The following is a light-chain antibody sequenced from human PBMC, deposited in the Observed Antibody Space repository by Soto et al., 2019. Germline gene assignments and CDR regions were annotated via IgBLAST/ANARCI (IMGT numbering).Light chain of an antibody. V-gene: IGLV1-51*01. CDR3: GTWDNSLSAYV. CDR2: DNN. Sequence: QSVLTQPPSVSAAPGQKVTISCSGSSSNIGNNYVSWYQQLPGTAPKLLIYDNNKRPSGIPDRFSGSKSGTSATLCITGLQTGDEADYYCGTWDNSLSAYVFGTGTKVTVL. CDR1: SSNIGNNY. J-gene: IGLJ1*01.